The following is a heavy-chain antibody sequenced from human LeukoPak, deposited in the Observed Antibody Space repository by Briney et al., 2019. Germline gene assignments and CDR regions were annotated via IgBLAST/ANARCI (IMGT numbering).Heavy chain of an antibody. V-gene: IGHV3-7*01. J-gene: IGHJ4*02. CDR2: LNQDGSEK. D-gene: IGHD1-1*01. CDR3: ARGGKYYFDY. Sequence: PGGSLRLSCAASGFTFINYWMSWVRQASGKGLEWVASLNQDGSEKYYVDSVKGRFTISRDNAKNSLYLQMNSLRAEDTAVYYCARGGKYYFDYWGQGTLVTVSS. CDR1: GFTFINYW.